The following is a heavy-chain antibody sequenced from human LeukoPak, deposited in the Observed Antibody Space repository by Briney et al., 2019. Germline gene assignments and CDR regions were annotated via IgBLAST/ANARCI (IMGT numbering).Heavy chain of an antibody. D-gene: IGHD3-16*02. V-gene: IGHV3-48*03. CDR3: ARDGTNSDYVWGSYRHPFDY. CDR1: GFTSSSYE. J-gene: IGHJ4*02. Sequence: QPGGSLRLSCAASGFTSSSYEMNWVRQAPGKGREWVSYISSSGITIYYADSVKGRFTISRDNAKNSLYLQMNSLRAEDTAVYYCARDGTNSDYVWGSYRHPFDYWGQGTLVTVSS. CDR2: ISSSGITI.